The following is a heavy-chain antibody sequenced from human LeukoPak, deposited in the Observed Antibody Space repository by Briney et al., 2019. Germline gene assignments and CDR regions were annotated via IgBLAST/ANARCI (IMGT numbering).Heavy chain of an antibody. CDR1: GFIFSNAW. Sequence: GGSLRLSCAASGFIFSNAWMSWVRQAPGKGLEWVSVIYTAGSTYYADSAKGRFTISRDNSKNTVYLQMNSLRAEDTAVYYCVSRRDYGINSWGQGTLVTVSS. V-gene: IGHV3-53*01. CDR2: IYTAGST. CDR3: VSRRDYGINS. D-gene: IGHD4-17*01. J-gene: IGHJ4*02.